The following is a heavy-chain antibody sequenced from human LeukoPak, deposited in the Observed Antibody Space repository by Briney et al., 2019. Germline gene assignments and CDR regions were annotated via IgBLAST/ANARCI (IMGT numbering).Heavy chain of an antibody. V-gene: IGHV3-48*02. Sequence: GGSLRLSCAVSGFTFRYYSIKCVRQAPGKGLEWVSYISASGTTIYYADSVKGRFTISRDNAQNSLYLQMNSLRDEDTAVYYCARDLGSGSNYRYYYGMDVWGQGTTVTVSS. CDR3: ARDLGSGSNYRYYYGMDV. D-gene: IGHD1-26*01. CDR2: ISASGTTI. J-gene: IGHJ6*02. CDR1: GFTFRYYS.